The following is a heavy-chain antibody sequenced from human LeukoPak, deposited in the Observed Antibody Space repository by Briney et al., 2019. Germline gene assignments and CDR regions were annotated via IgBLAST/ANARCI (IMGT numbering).Heavy chain of an antibody. CDR1: GGTFSSYA. CDR2: IIPIFGTA. D-gene: IGHD6-13*01. Sequence: SVTVSCKASGGTFSSYAISWVRQAPGQGLEWMGGIIPIFGTANYAQKFQGRVTITTDESTSTASMELSSLRSEDTAVYYCARGSSWYDNWFDPWGQGTLVTVSS. V-gene: IGHV1-69*05. CDR3: ARGSSWYDNWFDP. J-gene: IGHJ5*02.